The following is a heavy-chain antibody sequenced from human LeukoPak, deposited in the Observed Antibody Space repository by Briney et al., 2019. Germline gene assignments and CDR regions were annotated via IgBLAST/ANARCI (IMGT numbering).Heavy chain of an antibody. Sequence: SETLSLTCTVSGYSISSGYYWGWIRQPPGKGLEWIGSIYHSGSTYYNPSLKSRVTISVDTSKNQFSLKLSSVTAADTAVYYCAKKGYAGSGTYSYYFDYWGQGALVTVSS. CDR2: IYHSGST. CDR1: GYSISSGYY. V-gene: IGHV4-38-2*02. D-gene: IGHD3-10*01. J-gene: IGHJ4*02. CDR3: AKKGYAGSGTYSYYFDY.